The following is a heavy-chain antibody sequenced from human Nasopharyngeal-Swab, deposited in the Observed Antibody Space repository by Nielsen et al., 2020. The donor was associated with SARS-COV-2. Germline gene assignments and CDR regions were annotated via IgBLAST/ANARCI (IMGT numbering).Heavy chain of an antibody. D-gene: IGHD1-7*01. CDR3: ARVLPFRITGTSGMDV. J-gene: IGHJ6*02. CDR2: INPTDGST. Sequence: ASVQVSCKASGYSFTSYYLHWVRQAPGQGLEWMGIINPTDGSTSYAQKSEGRVTMTRVTSTSTVYMELNSLRCEDTAVYYCARVLPFRITGTSGMDVWGQGTTVTVSS. CDR1: GYSFTSYY. V-gene: IGHV1-46*01.